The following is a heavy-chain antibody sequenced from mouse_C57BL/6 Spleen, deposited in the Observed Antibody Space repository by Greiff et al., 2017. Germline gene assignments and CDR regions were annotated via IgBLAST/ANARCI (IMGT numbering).Heavy chain of an antibody. CDR2: IDPSDSYT. CDR1: GYTFTSYW. J-gene: IGHJ2*01. V-gene: IGHV1-59*01. CDR3: ASDSNYLDY. Sequence: VQLQQPGAELVRPGTSVKLSCKASGYTFTSYWMHWVKQRPGQGLEWIGVIDPSDSYTNYNQKFKGKATLTVDTSSSTAYMQLSSLTSEDSAVYYCASDSNYLDYWGQGTTLTVSS. D-gene: IGHD2-5*01.